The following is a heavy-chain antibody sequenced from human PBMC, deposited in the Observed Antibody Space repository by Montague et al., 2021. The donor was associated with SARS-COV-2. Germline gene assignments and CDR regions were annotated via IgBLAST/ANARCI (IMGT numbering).Heavy chain of an antibody. J-gene: IGHJ6*02. CDR2: VYYSGST. V-gene: IGHV4-39*07. Sequence: SDTLSLTRTVSGGSISSSSYYWGWIRQPPGKGLEWIGSVYYSGSTCYNPSLKSRVTIPVDTSKNQFSLKLSSVTAADTAVYYCARVGRQQLVRLSGMDVWGQGTTVTVSS. CDR1: GGSISSSSYY. CDR3: ARVGRQQLVRLSGMDV. D-gene: IGHD6-13*01.